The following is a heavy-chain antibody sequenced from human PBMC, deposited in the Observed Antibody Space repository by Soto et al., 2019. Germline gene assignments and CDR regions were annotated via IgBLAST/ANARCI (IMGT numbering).Heavy chain of an antibody. CDR1: GGSISSYY. V-gene: IGHV4-59*01. J-gene: IGHJ6*02. CDR3: ARDGSTVTPYYYDMDV. CDR2: IYYSGST. Sequence: SETLSLTCTVSGGSISSYYWSWIRQPPGKGLEWIGYIYYSGSTNYNPSLKSRVTISVDTSKNQFSLKLSSVTAADTAVYYCARDGSTVTPYYYDMDVWGQGTTVTVSS. D-gene: IGHD4-17*01.